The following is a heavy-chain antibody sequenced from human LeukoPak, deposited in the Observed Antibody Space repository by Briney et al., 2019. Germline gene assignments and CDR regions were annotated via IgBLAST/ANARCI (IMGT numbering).Heavy chain of an antibody. CDR2: IIPIFGTA. CDR1: GGTFSSYA. Sequence: SVKVSCKASGGTFSSYAISWVRQAPGQGLEWMGRIIPIFGTANYAQKFQGRVTITTDESTSTAYMELSSLRSEDTAVYYCARNSRIRSGWYRSDAFDIWGQGTMVTVSS. J-gene: IGHJ3*02. CDR3: ARNSRIRSGWYRSDAFDI. D-gene: IGHD6-19*01. V-gene: IGHV1-69*05.